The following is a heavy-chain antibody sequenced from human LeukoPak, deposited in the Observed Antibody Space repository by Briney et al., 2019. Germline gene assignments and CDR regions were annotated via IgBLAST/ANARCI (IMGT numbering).Heavy chain of an antibody. CDR3: ARNGGNSDFDY. CDR1: GGSISGGDW. V-gene: IGHV4-4*02. Sequence: SETLSLTCAVSGGSISGGDWWSWVRQPPGKGLEWIGEIYHSGSTNYNPSLKSRVTISVDKSKNQFSLKLSSVTAADTAVYYCARNGGNSDFDYWGQGTLVTVSS. D-gene: IGHD4-23*01. CDR2: IYHSGST. J-gene: IGHJ4*02.